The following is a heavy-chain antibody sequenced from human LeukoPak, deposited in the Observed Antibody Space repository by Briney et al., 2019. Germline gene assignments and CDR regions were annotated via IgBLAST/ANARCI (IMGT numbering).Heavy chain of an antibody. Sequence: PGGSLRLSCTASGFTFSGAWMTWVRQAPGKGLEWVANIREDGTEKNYVDSVKGRFTISRDNAKNSLFLQMSNLRAEDTAVYYCAKTRGSGPFDYWGQGTLVTVSS. CDR3: AKTRGSGPFDY. J-gene: IGHJ4*02. CDR2: IREDGTEK. V-gene: IGHV3-7*03. D-gene: IGHD3-10*01. CDR1: GFTFSGAW.